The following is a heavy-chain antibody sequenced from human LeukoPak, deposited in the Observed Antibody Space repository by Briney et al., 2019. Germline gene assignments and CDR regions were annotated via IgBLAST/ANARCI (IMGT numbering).Heavy chain of an antibody. CDR3: ARDGSGSYRLDP. D-gene: IGHD3-10*01. J-gene: IGHJ5*02. CDR1: GYTFTSYA. Sequence: ASVKVSCKASGYTFTSYAMHWVRQAPGQRLEWMGWINAGNGNTKYSQKFQGRVTITRDTSASTAYMELSSLRSEDTAVYYCARDGSGSYRLDPWGQGTLVTVSS. V-gene: IGHV1-3*01. CDR2: INAGNGNT.